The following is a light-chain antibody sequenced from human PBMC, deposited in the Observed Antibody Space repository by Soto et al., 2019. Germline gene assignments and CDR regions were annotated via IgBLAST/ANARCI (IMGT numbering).Light chain of an antibody. J-gene: IGKJ4*01. V-gene: IGKV1-5*01. CDR3: QQYNSYPLT. Sequence: DIPMTQSPSTLSASVGDRVTITCRASQSITSWLAWYQQKPGKAPKLLIYDASSLESGVPSRFSGSGSGTEFTLTISSLQPDDFATYYGQQYNSYPLTFGGGTKVEIK. CDR1: QSITSW. CDR2: DAS.